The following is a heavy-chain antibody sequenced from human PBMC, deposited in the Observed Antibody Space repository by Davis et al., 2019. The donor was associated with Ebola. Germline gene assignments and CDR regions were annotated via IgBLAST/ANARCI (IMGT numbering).Heavy chain of an antibody. D-gene: IGHD1-7*01. CDR1: GGSISSYY. CDR3: ARGDWNYGIDY. V-gene: IGHV4-59*08. Sequence: PSETLSLTCTVSGGSISSYYWSWIRQPPGKGLEWIGYIYYSGSTNYNPSLKSRITISVDTSKNQFSLKLGSVTAADAAVYYFARGDWNYGIDYWGQGTLVTVSS. J-gene: IGHJ4*02. CDR2: IYYSGST.